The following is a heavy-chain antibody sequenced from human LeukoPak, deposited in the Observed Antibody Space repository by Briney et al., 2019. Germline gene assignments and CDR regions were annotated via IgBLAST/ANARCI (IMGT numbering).Heavy chain of an antibody. J-gene: IGHJ6*02. D-gene: IGHD5-18*01. CDR1: GFIFSSYA. CDR2: ISYDGSNK. CDR3: ARGGYCYDFYNYYDMNV. Sequence: GGSLRLSCAASGFIFSSYAIHWVRQASGKGPDWVAVISYDGSNKYYADSVKGRFTISRDNSKNTLYLQMNSLRAEDTAVYYCARGGYCYDFYNYYDMNVWGQGTTVTVSS. V-gene: IGHV3-30-3*01.